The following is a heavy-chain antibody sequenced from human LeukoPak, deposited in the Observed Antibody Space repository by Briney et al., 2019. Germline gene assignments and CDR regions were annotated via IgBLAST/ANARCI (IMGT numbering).Heavy chain of an antibody. D-gene: IGHD3-3*01. CDR1: GGSISSYY. CDR2: IYYSGST. Sequence: SETLSLTCTVSGGSISSYYWSWIRQPPGKGLEWIGYIYYSGSTNYNPSLKSRVTISVDTSKNQFSLKLSSVTAADTAVYYCARVRQRRITIFGVVIPWFDLWGQGTLVTVSS. CDR3: ARVRQRRITIFGVVIPWFDL. V-gene: IGHV4-59*01. J-gene: IGHJ5*02.